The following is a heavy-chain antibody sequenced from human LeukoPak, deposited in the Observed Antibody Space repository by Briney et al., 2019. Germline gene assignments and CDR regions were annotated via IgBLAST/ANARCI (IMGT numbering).Heavy chain of an antibody. Sequence: SVKVSCKASGGTFSSYAISWVRQAPGQGLEWMGGIVPIFGSAKYAQNFQGRLTITTDESTTYMELSSLRFDDTAVYYCASGRGYCSSTSCSTNTHPLDYWGQGTLVTVSS. D-gene: IGHD2-2*01. J-gene: IGHJ4*02. CDR1: GGTFSSYA. CDR2: IVPIFGSA. V-gene: IGHV1-69*05. CDR3: ASGRGYCSSTSCSTNTHPLDY.